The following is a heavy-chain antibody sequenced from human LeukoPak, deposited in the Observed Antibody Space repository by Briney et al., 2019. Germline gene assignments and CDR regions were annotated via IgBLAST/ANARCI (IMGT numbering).Heavy chain of an antibody. CDR2: IYYSGST. CDR3: ARVPSGHNMYRYYYYYMDV. V-gene: IGHV4-39*07. Sequence: PSETLSLTCTVSGGSISSSSYYWGWIRQPPGKGLEWIGSIYYSGSTYYNPSLKSRIPISVDTSKNQFSLKLSSVNVADTAVYYCARVPSGHNMYRYYYYYMDVWGKGTTVTVSS. J-gene: IGHJ6*03. CDR1: GGSISSSSYY. D-gene: IGHD2-15*01.